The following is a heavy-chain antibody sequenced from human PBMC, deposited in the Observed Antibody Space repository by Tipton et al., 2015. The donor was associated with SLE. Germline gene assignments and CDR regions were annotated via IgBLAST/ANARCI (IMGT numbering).Heavy chain of an antibody. Sequence: TLSLTCVVSGYSISSSCYWGWIRQPPGKGLEWIGSIYHSGNTYYNPSLKSRVTISIDTSKNQFSLKLSSVTAADTAVYYCARRCSSTSCPFDYWGQGTLVTVSS. D-gene: IGHD2-2*01. J-gene: IGHJ4*02. CDR1: GYSISSSCY. V-gene: IGHV4-38-2*01. CDR3: ARRCSSTSCPFDY. CDR2: IYHSGNT.